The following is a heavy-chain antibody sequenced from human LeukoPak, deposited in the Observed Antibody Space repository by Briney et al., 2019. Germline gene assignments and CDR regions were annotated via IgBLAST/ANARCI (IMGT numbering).Heavy chain of an antibody. Sequence: GASVKVSCKASGGTFSSYAISWVRQAPGQGLEWMGGIIPIFHTADYAQKLQGRVTMTRDMSTSTVYMELSSLISEDTAVYYCARGDGEGATIYAFDIWGQGTMVTVSS. D-gene: IGHD1-26*01. J-gene: IGHJ3*02. V-gene: IGHV1-69*05. CDR3: ARGDGEGATIYAFDI. CDR2: IIPIFHTA. CDR1: GGTFSSYA.